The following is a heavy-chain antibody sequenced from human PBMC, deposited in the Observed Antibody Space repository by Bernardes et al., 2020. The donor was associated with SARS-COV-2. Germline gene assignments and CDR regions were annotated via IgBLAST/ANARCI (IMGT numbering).Heavy chain of an antibody. D-gene: IGHD6-19*01. CDR3: ARDGRISVPGTDYFDF. CDR1: DDAISSGSFY. V-gene: IGHV4-61*02. CDR2: ISASGNT. Sequence: SETLSLTCAVSDDAISSGSFYWSWIRQPAGKGLEWVGRISASGNTNYNPSLKSRVTMSVDTSKNQFSLKLTSVTAADTAVYYCARDGRISVPGTDYFDFWGQGILVTVYS. J-gene: IGHJ4*02.